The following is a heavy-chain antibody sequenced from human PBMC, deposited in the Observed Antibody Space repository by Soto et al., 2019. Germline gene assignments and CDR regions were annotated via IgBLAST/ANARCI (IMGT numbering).Heavy chain of an antibody. D-gene: IGHD6-13*01. V-gene: IGHV3-48*03. CDR3: VRFGGAAAGPGDY. CDR2: ISSSGTTI. Sequence: PWGSLRLSCLASGFTFSSYEMNWFRQAPGKGLEWVSYISSSGTTIYYTDSVKGRFTISRDNAKKSLYLQMNSLRAEDTAVYYCVRFGGAAAGPGDYWGQGTLVTVSS. J-gene: IGHJ4*02. CDR1: GFTFSSYE.